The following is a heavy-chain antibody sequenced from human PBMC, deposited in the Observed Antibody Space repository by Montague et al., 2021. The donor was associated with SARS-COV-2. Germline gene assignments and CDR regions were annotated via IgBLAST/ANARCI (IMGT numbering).Heavy chain of an antibody. Sequence: TLSLTCAVSGGSVSSSDYYWSWIRQSPGKGLEWIGYIYQSGSAYYNPSLKSRVTISVDTSNNQFSLNLRSVTAADTGLYYCATRTRMYGWGFWGQGTTVTVSS. V-gene: IGHV4-30-2*06. CDR1: GGSVSSSDYY. D-gene: IGHD2-8*01. CDR2: IYQSGSA. CDR3: ATRTRMYGWGF. J-gene: IGHJ6*02.